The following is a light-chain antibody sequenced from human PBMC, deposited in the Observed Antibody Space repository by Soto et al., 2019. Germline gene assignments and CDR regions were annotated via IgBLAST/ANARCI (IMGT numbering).Light chain of an antibody. CDR1: SSGVANFKL. V-gene: IGLV2-23*01. CDR2: DGT. CDR3: CSSTVSSTWV. Sequence: QSALTQPASVSGSPGQSITISCSGTSSGVANFKLVSWYQHHPGKAPKLMIYDGTKRPSGVSNRFSGSTSGNTASLTISGLQAEDEADYYCCSSTVSSTWVFGGRTKVTVL. J-gene: IGLJ3*02.